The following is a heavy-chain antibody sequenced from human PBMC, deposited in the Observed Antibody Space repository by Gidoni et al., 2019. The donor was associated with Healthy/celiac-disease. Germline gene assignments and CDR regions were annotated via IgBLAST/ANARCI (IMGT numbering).Heavy chain of an antibody. D-gene: IGHD3-3*01. Sequence: EVQLVESGGGLVQPGGSLRLSCAASGFTFSSYWRGWVRQAPGKGLEWVANIKKDGSEKYYVDSVNGRFTISRDNAKNSLYLQMNSLRAEDTAVYYCARVGADFWSGPEGFYFDYWGQGTLVTVSS. CDR2: IKKDGSEK. CDR3: ARVGADFWSGPEGFYFDY. V-gene: IGHV3-7*01. J-gene: IGHJ4*02. CDR1: GFTFSSYW.